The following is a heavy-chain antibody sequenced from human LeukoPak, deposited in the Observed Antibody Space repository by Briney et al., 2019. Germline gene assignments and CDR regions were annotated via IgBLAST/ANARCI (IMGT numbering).Heavy chain of an antibody. D-gene: IGHD2-15*01. CDR2: ISAYNGNT. Sequence: ASVKVSCKASGYTFTSYGISWVRQAPGQGLEWMGWISAYNGNTNYAQKLQGRVTMTTDISTSTAYMELRSLRSDDTAVYYCARDRSYPPQLLRDYYYYMDVWGKGTTVTVSS. J-gene: IGHJ6*03. V-gene: IGHV1-18*01. CDR1: GYTFTSYG. CDR3: ARDRSYPPQLLRDYYYYMDV.